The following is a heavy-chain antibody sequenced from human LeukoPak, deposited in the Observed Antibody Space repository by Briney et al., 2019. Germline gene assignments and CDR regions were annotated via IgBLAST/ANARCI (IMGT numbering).Heavy chain of an antibody. CDR2: FDPEDGET. D-gene: IGHD3-3*01. V-gene: IGHV1-24*01. J-gene: IGHJ4*02. Sequence: GSVMVSCKVSGYTLTELSMHWVRQAPGKGLEWMGGFDPEDGETIYAQKFQGRVTMTEDTSTDTAYMELSSLRSEDTAVYYCATVVLYYDFWSGYYRLWGQGTLVTVSS. CDR1: GYTLTELS. CDR3: ATVVLYYDFWSGYYRL.